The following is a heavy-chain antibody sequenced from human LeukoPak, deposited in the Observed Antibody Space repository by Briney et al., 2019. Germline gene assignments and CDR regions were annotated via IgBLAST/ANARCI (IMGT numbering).Heavy chain of an antibody. CDR1: GGSFSGYY. CDR2: INHSGST. Sequence: MPSETLSLTCAVYGGSFSGYYWSWIRQPPGKGLEWIGEINHSGSTNYNPSLKSRVTISVDTSKNQFSLKLSSVTAADTAVYYCARAHSGSYPDHFDYWGQGTLVTVSS. V-gene: IGHV4-34*01. CDR3: ARAHSGSYPDHFDY. D-gene: IGHD1-26*01. J-gene: IGHJ4*02.